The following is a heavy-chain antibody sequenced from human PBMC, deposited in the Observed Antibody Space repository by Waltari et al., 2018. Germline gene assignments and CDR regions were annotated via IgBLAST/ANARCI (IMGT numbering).Heavy chain of an antibody. D-gene: IGHD6-6*01. CDR3: AGVPLGKAEFDY. CDR2: IQQIGST. V-gene: IGHV4-34*01. CDR1: GGSFRGSP. J-gene: IGHJ4*02. Sequence: QVQLQQWGAGLLKTSETLSLTCTVYGGSFRGSPGTWIRHPPGKGLGWIGEIQQIGSTRYSPSLQSRVTISVDPSKNQLSLNLNSVTAADTAVYYCAGVPLGKAEFDYWGQGTLVTVSS.